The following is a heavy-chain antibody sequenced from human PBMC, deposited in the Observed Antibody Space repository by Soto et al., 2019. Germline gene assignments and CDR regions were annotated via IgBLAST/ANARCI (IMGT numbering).Heavy chain of an antibody. J-gene: IGHJ5*02. CDR1: GGSISSGDYY. V-gene: IGHV4-30-4*01. D-gene: IGHD3-22*01. CDR3: ARGGPATADDYYDSSGYYWFDP. CDR2: IYYSGST. Sequence: SETLSLTCTVSGGSISSGDYYWSWIRQPPGKGLEWIGYIYYSGSTYYNPSLKSRVTISVDTSKNQFSLKLSSVTAADTAVYYCARGGPATADDYYDSSGYYWFDPWGQGTLVTVSS.